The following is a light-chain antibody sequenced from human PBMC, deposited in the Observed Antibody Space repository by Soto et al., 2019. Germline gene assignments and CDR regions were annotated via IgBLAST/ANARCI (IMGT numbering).Light chain of an antibody. CDR3: SSYTSSRAYV. V-gene: IGLV2-14*01. J-gene: IGLJ1*01. Sequence: QSVVTQPASVSGSTGQAIAISCTGTSSDVGGYNYVSWYQQQSGKAPKLMIHEVSNRPSGVSNRFSGSKSGNTASLTISGLQAEDEADYYCSSYTSSRAYVFGIGTKVTVL. CDR2: EVS. CDR1: SSDVGGYNY.